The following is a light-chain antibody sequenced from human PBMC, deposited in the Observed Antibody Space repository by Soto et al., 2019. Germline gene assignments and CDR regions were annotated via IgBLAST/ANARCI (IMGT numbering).Light chain of an antibody. J-gene: IGKJ1*01. CDR2: AAS. Sequence: DIQMTQSPSSLSASVGDRVTITCRASQGIMNDLGWYQQKTGKAPKRLIYAASSLHSGVPSRFSGSGSGTEFTLTISRLQPEDFATYYCIQHYTSHPTFGQGTKVDI. CDR1: QGIMND. CDR3: IQHYTSHPT. V-gene: IGKV1-17*01.